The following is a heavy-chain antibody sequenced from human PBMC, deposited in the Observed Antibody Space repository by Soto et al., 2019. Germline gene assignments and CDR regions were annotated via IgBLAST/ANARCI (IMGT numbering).Heavy chain of an antibody. Sequence: QVQLVQSGAEVKKPGSSVKVSCKASGGTFSSYTISWVRQAPGQGLEWMGRIIPILGIANYAQKFEGRVTISADKSTSTAYMELSSLRSEGTAVYYCARGWVDGDYDLRPFFDYWGQGTLVTVSS. CDR1: GGTFSSYT. V-gene: IGHV1-69*02. J-gene: IGHJ4*02. D-gene: IGHD4-17*01. CDR3: ARGWVDGDYDLRPFFDY. CDR2: IIPILGIA.